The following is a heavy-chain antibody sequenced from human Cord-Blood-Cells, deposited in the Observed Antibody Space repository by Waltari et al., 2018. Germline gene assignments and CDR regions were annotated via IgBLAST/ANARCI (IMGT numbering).Heavy chain of an antibody. CDR2: IIPIFGTA. D-gene: IGHD2-2*01. J-gene: IGHJ4*02. CDR3: ASNIVVVPAAFDY. V-gene: IGHV1-69*12. Sequence: VQLVQSGAEVKKPGVSVKGSCKASGGPFRSYSIRCVRQAPGQGLEWMGGIIPIFGTANYAQKFQGRVTITADESTSTAYMELSSLRSEDTAVYYCASNIVVVPAAFDYWGQGTLVTVSS. CDR1: GGPFRSYS.